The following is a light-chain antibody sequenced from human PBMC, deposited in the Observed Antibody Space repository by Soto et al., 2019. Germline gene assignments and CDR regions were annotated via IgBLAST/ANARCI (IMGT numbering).Light chain of an antibody. J-gene: IGKJ4*01. CDR1: QSVNSNY. CDR2: YAS. Sequence: EIVLTQSPGTVSLSPGERATLSCRASQSVNSNYLAWYQQEPGQAPRLLMYYASTRATGIPDRFSGSGSGTDFTLTINRLEPEDFAVYYCQHYGPSFLLTFGGGTKVEI. V-gene: IGKV3-20*01. CDR3: QHYGPSFLLT.